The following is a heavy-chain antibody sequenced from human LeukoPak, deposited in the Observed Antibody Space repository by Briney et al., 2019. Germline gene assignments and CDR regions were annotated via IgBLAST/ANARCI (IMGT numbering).Heavy chain of an antibody. CDR1: GFTFSSYA. CDR3: AKDGRYCSSTSCYVGHNWFDP. J-gene: IGHJ5*02. CDR2: ISSDGSNK. Sequence: GGSLRLSCAASGFTFSSYAMHWVRQAPGKGLEWVAVISSDGSNKYYADSMKGRFTISRDNSKNTLYLQMNSLRGEDTAVYYCAKDGRYCSSTSCYVGHNWFDPWGQGTLVTVSS. D-gene: IGHD2-2*01. V-gene: IGHV3-30*04.